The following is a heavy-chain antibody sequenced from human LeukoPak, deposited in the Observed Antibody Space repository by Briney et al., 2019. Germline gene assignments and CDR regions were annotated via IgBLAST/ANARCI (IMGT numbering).Heavy chain of an antibody. CDR1: GYTFTGYY. CDR2: INPNSGGT. J-gene: IGHJ4*02. CDR3: ARDRSSSLVAYYFDY. D-gene: IGHD6-13*01. Sequence: ASVKVSCKASGYTFTGYYMHWVRQAPGQGLEWMGWINPNSGGTNYAQKFQGRVTMTRDTSISTAYMELSRLRSDDTAVYYCARDRSSSLVAYYFDYWGQGILVTVSS. V-gene: IGHV1-2*02.